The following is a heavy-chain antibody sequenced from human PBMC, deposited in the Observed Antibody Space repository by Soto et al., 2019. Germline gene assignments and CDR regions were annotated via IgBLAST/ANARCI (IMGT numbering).Heavy chain of an antibody. Sequence: QVQLVQSGAEVKKPGASVKVSCKASGYTFTSYDINWVRQATGQGLEWMGWMNPNSGNTGYAQKFQGRVSMRRNTSISTAYMELSSLRSEDTAVYYCASIDYGDFQDAFDIWGQGTMVTVSS. CDR3: ASIDYGDFQDAFDI. CDR2: MNPNSGNT. D-gene: IGHD4-17*01. CDR1: GYTFTSYD. V-gene: IGHV1-8*01. J-gene: IGHJ3*02.